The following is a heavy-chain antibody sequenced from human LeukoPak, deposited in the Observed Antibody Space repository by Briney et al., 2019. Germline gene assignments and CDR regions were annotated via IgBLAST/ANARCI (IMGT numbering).Heavy chain of an antibody. J-gene: IGHJ4*02. D-gene: IGHD2-15*01. Sequence: GESLKISCKGSGYIFTDCWIAWVRQMPGKGLEWMGIINPVNSDTVYSPSFQGQVTMSVDKSISTAYLQWTSLKASDTAIYYCARHSLGYCSGGNCYPDYWGQGTLVTVSS. CDR2: INPVNSDT. CDR3: ARHSLGYCSGGNCYPDY. CDR1: GYIFTDCW. V-gene: IGHV5-51*01.